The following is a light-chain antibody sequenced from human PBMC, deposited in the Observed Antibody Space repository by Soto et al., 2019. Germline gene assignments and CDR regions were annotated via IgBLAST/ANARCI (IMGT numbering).Light chain of an antibody. Sequence: QSALTQPASVSGSPGQSITISCTGTSIDVGHPYNYVSWYQQYPGKAPKLLILAVSNRPSGISGRFSGSKSGTSASLAISGLQSEDEADYYCAAWDGSLNAWLFGGGTKLTVL. J-gene: IGLJ3*02. CDR3: AAWDGSLNAWL. V-gene: IGLV2-14*03. CDR1: SIDVGHPYNY. CDR2: AVS.